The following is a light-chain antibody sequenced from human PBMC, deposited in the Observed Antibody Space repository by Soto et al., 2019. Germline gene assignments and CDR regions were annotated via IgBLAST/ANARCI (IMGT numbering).Light chain of an antibody. Sequence: QSALTQPASVSESPGQSITISCTGTSSDVGGYDYVSWYQLHPGKAPKLMVFEVNNRPSGVSYRFSGSKSGNTASLTISGLQAEDEADYFCSSYSISTAYLFGTGTKLTVL. CDR1: SSDVGGYDY. CDR2: EVN. V-gene: IGLV2-14*01. J-gene: IGLJ1*01. CDR3: SSYSISTAYL.